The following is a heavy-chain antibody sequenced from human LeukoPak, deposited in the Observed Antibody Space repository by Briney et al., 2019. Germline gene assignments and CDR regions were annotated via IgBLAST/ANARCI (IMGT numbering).Heavy chain of an antibody. Sequence: QSGGSLRLSCAASGFTFSSYGMSWVRQAPGKGLEWVSAISGSGGATYYADSVKGRFTISRDNSKNTLHLQMNSLRAEDTAVYYCAKGEGYYGSGSQHIYLYYYGMDVWGQGTTVSVSS. CDR1: GFTFSSYG. D-gene: IGHD3-10*01. CDR3: AKGEGYYGSGSQHIYLYYYGMDV. CDR2: ISGSGGAT. V-gene: IGHV3-23*01. J-gene: IGHJ6*02.